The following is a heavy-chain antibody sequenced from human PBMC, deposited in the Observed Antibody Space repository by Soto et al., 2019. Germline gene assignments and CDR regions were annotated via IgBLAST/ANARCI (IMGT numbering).Heavy chain of an antibody. J-gene: IGHJ4*02. CDR2: ISGSGGST. V-gene: IGHV3-23*01. CDR3: AKDNSPIVVVVGQFVHFDY. D-gene: IGHD2-15*01. CDR1: GFTFSSYA. Sequence: GGSLRLSCAASGFTFSSYAMSWVRQAPGKGLEWVSAISGSGGSTYYADSVKGRFTISRDNSKNTLYLQMNSLRAEDTAVYYCAKDNSPIVVVVGQFVHFDYWGQGTLVTVSS.